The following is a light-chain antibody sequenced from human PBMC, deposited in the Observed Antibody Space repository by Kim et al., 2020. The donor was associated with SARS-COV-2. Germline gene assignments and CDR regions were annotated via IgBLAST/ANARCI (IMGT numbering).Light chain of an antibody. Sequence: ASVGDRVTITCRASQSISTYLNWYQQKPGKAPNLLISAASTLRSGVPSRFSGSGSGIDFTLTISSLQPEDFATYYCQQNYGTPRTFGQGTKVEIK. V-gene: IGKV1-39*01. CDR2: AAS. CDR3: QQNYGTPRT. CDR1: QSISTY. J-gene: IGKJ1*01.